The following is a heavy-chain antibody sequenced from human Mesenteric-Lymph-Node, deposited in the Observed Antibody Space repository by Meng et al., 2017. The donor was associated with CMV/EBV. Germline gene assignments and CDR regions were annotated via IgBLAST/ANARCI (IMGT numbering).Heavy chain of an antibody. J-gene: IGHJ4*01. D-gene: IGHD6-13*01. V-gene: IGHV3-21*06. CDR2: ISGSSDYI. Sequence: GGSLRLSCAASGFTFSSYSMNWVRQAPGKGLEWVSSISGSSDYIYYADSVKGRFTISRDNTKNSLYLQMNSLRAEDTAVYYCAKEGGSHGSWPQYSFDFWGHGTLVTVSS. CDR1: GFTFSSYS. CDR3: AKEGGSHGSWPQYSFDF.